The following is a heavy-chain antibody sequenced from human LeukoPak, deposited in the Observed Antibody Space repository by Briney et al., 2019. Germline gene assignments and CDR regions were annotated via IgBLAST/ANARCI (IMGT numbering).Heavy chain of an antibody. J-gene: IGHJ6*03. Sequence: SVKVSCKASRGTFGNSAIVWVRQAPGQGLELMGGIIPTFGTVKYAPKFQDRVTVSVDKSTETAYMEIHMVRSDDTAFYFCARGDFYDMYSYYYMDVWGQGTTVTASS. CDR1: RGTFGNSA. CDR3: ARGDFYDMYSYYYMDV. V-gene: IGHV1-69*06. CDR2: IIPTFGTV. D-gene: IGHD3-22*01.